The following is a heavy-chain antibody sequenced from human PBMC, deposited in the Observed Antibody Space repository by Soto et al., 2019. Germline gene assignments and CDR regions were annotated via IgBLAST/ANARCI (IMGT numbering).Heavy chain of an antibody. CDR1: GFTVSSNY. D-gene: IGHD6-25*01. V-gene: IGHV3-53*01. J-gene: IGHJ4*02. CDR2: IYSGGST. Sequence: GGSLRLSCAASGFTVSSNYMSWVRQAPGKGLEWVSVIYSGGSTYYADSVKGRFTISRDNSKNTLYLQMNSLRAEDTAVYYCAREWVEAAGDFRDYWGQGTLVTVSS. CDR3: AREWVEAAGDFRDY.